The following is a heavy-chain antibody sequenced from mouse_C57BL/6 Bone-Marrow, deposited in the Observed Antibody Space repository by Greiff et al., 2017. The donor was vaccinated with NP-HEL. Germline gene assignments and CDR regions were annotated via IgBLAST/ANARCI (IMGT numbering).Heavy chain of an antibody. Sequence: VQGVESGPGLVQPSQSLSITCTVSGFSLTSYGVHWVRQSPGKGLEWLGVIWSGGSTDYNAAFISRLSISKDNSKSQVFFKMNSLQADDTAIYYCARMEYSNYLYYFDYWGQGTTLTVSS. CDR1: GFSLTSYG. J-gene: IGHJ2*01. CDR3: ARMEYSNYLYYFDY. V-gene: IGHV2-2*01. D-gene: IGHD2-5*01. CDR2: IWSGGST.